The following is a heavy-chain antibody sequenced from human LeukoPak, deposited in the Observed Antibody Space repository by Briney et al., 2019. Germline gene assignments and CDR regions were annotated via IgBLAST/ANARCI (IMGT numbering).Heavy chain of an antibody. CDR3: ARDDDYGDYGFGH. D-gene: IGHD4-17*01. J-gene: IGHJ4*02. CDR1: GFTFSSYS. Sequence: KRGGSLRLSCAASGFTFSSYSMNWVRQAPGKGLEWVSSISSSSYIYYADSVKGRFTISRDNAKNSLYLQMNSLRAEDTAVYYCARDDDYGDYGFGHWGQGTLVTVSS. V-gene: IGHV3-21*06. CDR2: ISSSSYI.